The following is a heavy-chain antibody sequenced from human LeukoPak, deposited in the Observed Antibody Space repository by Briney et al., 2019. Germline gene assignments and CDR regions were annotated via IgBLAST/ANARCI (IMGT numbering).Heavy chain of an antibody. V-gene: IGHV1-18*01. CDR2: ISAHNGNTDT. CDR3: ARFAGTDYGMDV. CDR1: GYSFTSYG. J-gene: IGHJ6*02. Sequence: GASVKVSCKASGYSFTSYGISWVRQAPGQGLEWMGWISAHNGNTDTDYPQKLQGRVTMTTDISTSTAYMELRSLRSDDTAVYYCARFAGTDYGMDVWGQGTTVTVSS. D-gene: IGHD6-13*01.